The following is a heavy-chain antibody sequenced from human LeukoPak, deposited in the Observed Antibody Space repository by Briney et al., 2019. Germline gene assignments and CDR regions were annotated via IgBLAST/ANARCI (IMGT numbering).Heavy chain of an antibody. CDR1: GSGFTLNNYW. Sequence: PGGSLRLSCAASGSGFTLNNYWMHWVRQAPGKGLVWVSRINADGSTTSYADSVRGRFTISRDNAKNTLYLQMNSLRAEDTAVYYCATLISGWSLYWGQGTLVTVSS. D-gene: IGHD6-19*01. CDR2: INADGSTT. V-gene: IGHV3-74*01. J-gene: IGHJ4*02. CDR3: ATLISGWSLY.